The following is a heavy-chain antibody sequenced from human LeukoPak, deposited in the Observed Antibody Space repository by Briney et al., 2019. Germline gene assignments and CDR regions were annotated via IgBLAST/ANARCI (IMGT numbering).Heavy chain of an antibody. D-gene: IGHD3-10*01. Sequence: SETLSLTCAVYGGSFSGYYWSWIRQPPGKGLEWIGEINHRGSTNYNPSLKSRVTISVDTSKNQFSLKLSSVTAADTAVYYCARGAYRTYYYGSGSALGGMDVWGKGTTVTVSS. V-gene: IGHV4-34*01. J-gene: IGHJ6*04. CDR3: ARGAYRTYYYGSGSALGGMDV. CDR2: INHRGST. CDR1: GGSFSGYY.